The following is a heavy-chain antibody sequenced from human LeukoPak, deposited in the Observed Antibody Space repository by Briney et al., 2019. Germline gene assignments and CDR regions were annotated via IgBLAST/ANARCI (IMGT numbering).Heavy chain of an antibody. CDR3: ARGMRTLDWYFDH. D-gene: IGHD6-13*01. V-gene: IGHV5-10-1*01. Sequence: GESLKISCKGSGYSFTSYCISWVRQMPGKGLEWMGTIDPTDSYINKSPSFQDHVTISADKSVSTAYLQWSSLKASDTAIYYCARGMRTLDWYFDHWGRGTLVTVSS. CDR1: GYSFTSYC. CDR2: IDPTDSYI. J-gene: IGHJ2*01.